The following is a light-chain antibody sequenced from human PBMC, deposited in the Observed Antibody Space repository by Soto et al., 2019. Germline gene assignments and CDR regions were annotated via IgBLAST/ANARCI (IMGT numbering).Light chain of an antibody. CDR3: QQYNSYSWT. CDR2: DAS. CDR1: QSVNKW. V-gene: IGKV1-5*01. Sequence: DIQMTQSPSTLSASVGDRVTITCRASQSVNKWLAWFQQKPGKVPKLLIFDASTLQTGVPSRFGGGGSGTEFTLTISGLQPDDFATYYCQQYNSYSWTFGQGTKVEIK. J-gene: IGKJ1*01.